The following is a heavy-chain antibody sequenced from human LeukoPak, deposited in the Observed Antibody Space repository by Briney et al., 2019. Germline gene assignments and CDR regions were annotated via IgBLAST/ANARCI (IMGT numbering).Heavy chain of an antibody. J-gene: IGHJ6*03. Sequence: SETLSLTCAVYGGSFSGYYWSWIRQPPGKGLEWIGEINHSGSTNYNPSLKSRVTISVDTSKNQFSLKLSSVTAADTAVYYCARRTRSFSYTYGDAYYYYMDVWGKGTTVIAS. CDR3: ARRTRSFSYTYGDAYYYYMDV. D-gene: IGHD5-18*01. CDR2: INHSGST. CDR1: GGSFSGYY. V-gene: IGHV4-34*01.